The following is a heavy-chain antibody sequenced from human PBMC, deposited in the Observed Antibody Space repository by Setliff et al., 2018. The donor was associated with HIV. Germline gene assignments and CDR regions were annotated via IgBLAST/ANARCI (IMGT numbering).Heavy chain of an antibody. CDR1: SYSISSVHS. J-gene: IGHJ4*02. CDR2: MHHSGNT. V-gene: IGHV4-38-2*02. Sequence: SETLSLTCDVSSYSISSVHSWGWIRQPPGKRLEWIGTMHHSGNTHYRPSLKGRVTVSLDTSKKQLSLKLRSVTAADTAVYYCAKEGGYCSGTTCFGFDYWGQGTLVTVSS. CDR3: AKEGGYCSGTTCFGFDY. D-gene: IGHD2-2*01.